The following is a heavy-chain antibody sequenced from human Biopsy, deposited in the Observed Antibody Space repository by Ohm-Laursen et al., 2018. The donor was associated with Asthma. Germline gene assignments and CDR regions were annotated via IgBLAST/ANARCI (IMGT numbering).Heavy chain of an antibody. V-gene: IGHV4-31*03. Sequence: TLSLTCTVSYCSITSGGYYWTWLRQHPGKGLEWFGFIYFRGSTYYNPSLKSRVSISIDTSKNQFSLKLSSVTAADTAVYYCARAQDYYDSRGYYRSFDYWGQGTLVTVSS. CDR1: YCSITSGGYY. D-gene: IGHD3-22*01. CDR3: ARAQDYYDSRGYYRSFDY. CDR2: IYFRGST. J-gene: IGHJ4*02.